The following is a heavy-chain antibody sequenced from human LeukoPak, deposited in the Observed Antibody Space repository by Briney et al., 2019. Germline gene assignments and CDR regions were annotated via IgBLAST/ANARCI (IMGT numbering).Heavy chain of an antibody. CDR3: ARVPRSYYYYYYMDV. J-gene: IGHJ6*03. V-gene: IGHV4-59*01. CDR1: GGSISNYY. CDR2: IYYSGST. Sequence: SETLSLTCTLSGGSISNYYWSWIRQPPGKGLEWIGYIYYSGSTNYNPSLKSRVTISVDTSKSQFSLKLSSVTAADTAVYYCARVPRSYYYYYYMDVWGKGTTVTVSS.